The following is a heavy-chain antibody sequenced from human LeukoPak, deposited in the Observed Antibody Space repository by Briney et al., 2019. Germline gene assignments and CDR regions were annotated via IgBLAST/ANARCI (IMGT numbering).Heavy chain of an antibody. CDR3: ARGSGYSYGIDY. D-gene: IGHD5-18*01. V-gene: IGHV4-30-4*01. Sequence: PSETLSLTCTVSGGSISSGDYYWSWIRPPPGKGLEWIGYIYYSGSTYYNPSLKSRVTISVDTSKNQFSLKLSSVTAADTAVYYCARGSGYSYGIDYWGQGTLVTVSS. CDR2: IYYSGST. CDR1: GGSISSGDYY. J-gene: IGHJ4*02.